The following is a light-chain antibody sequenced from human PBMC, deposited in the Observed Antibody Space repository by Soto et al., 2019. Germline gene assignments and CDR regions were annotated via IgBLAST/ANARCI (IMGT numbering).Light chain of an antibody. CDR2: EVS. J-gene: IGLJ1*01. CDR1: SSDVGSYNL. CDR3: CSYAGRSTLYV. V-gene: IGLV2-23*02. Sequence: QSALTQPASVSGSPGQSITISCTGTSSDVGSYNLVSWYQQHPGKAPKLMIYEVSKPPSGVSNRFSGSKSGNTASLTLSGLQAEDEADYYSCSYAGRSTLYVFGTGTKLTVL.